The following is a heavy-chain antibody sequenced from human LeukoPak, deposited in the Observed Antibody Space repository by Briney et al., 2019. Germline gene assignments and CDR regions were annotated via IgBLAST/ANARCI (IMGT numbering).Heavy chain of an antibody. D-gene: IGHD6-13*01. CDR2: MNPNSGNT. CDR3: ARGPRAAADDY. Sequence: ASVKVSCKASGYTYTSYDINWVRQATGQGLEWMGWMNPNSGNTGYAQKFQGRVTMTRNTSISTAYMELSSLTSEDTGIYYCARGPRAAADDYWGQGTLVTVSS. J-gene: IGHJ4*02. CDR1: GYTYTSYD. V-gene: IGHV1-8*01.